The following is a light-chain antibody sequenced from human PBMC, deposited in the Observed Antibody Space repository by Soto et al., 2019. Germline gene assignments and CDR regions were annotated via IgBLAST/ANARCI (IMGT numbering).Light chain of an antibody. CDR1: QSVSSY. J-gene: IGKJ1*01. CDR2: DAS. CDR3: QQYNNWPRT. V-gene: IGKV3-11*01. Sequence: EIVLTQSPGTLSLSPGERSTLSCMASQSVSSYLAWYQQKPGQAPRLLIYDASNRATGIPARFSGSGSGTDFTLTISSLQFEDFAVYYCQQYNNWPRTFGQGTKVDIK.